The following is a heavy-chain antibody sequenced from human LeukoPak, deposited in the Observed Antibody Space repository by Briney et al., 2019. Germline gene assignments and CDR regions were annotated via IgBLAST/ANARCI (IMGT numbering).Heavy chain of an antibody. J-gene: IGHJ4*02. V-gene: IGHV3-23*01. Sequence: GGSLRLSCAASGFTFSSHGMNWVRQTPGKGLEWVSGIGGSGGFITYYADSVKGRFIISRDNSQSSLFLQMTSLRTEDTALYYCAKGPTASMMTTFDYWGQGTLVTVSS. CDR3: AKGPTASMMTTFDY. CDR2: IGGSGGFIT. CDR1: GFTFSSHG. D-gene: IGHD3-22*01.